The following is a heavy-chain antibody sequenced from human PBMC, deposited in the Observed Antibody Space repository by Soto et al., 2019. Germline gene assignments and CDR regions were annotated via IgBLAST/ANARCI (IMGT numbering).Heavy chain of an antibody. D-gene: IGHD6-19*01. Sequence: QVQLVQSGAEVKKPGASVKVSCKASGYTFTGYYMHCVRQAPGQGLEWMGWINPNSGGTNYAQKFQGRVTMTRDTSINTAYMELSRLRSDDTAVYYCARVTLAVAGKGNWFDPWGQGTLVTVSS. J-gene: IGHJ5*02. CDR2: INPNSGGT. CDR1: GYTFTGYY. CDR3: ARVTLAVAGKGNWFDP. V-gene: IGHV1-2*02.